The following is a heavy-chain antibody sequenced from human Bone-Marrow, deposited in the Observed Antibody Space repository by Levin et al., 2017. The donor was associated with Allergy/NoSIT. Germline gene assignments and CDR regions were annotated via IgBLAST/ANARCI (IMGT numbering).Heavy chain of an antibody. CDR2: IYPGDSDT. D-gene: IGHD1-1*01. CDR3: ARRNPGNSYSHYDP. CDR1: GYNFYTYW. V-gene: IGHV5-51*01. Sequence: KLGESLKISCKASGYNFYTYWIGWVRQMPGKGLEWMGIIYPGDSDTRYSPSFEGQVTFSVDMSINTAYLQWNTLKASDTAIYYCARRNPGNSYSHYDPWGQGTLVTVSS. J-gene: IGHJ5*02.